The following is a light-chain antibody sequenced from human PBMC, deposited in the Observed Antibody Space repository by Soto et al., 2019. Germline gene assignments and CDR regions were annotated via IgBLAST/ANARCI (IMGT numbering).Light chain of an antibody. J-gene: IGKJ3*01. V-gene: IGKV4-1*01. Sequence: DIVMTQSPDSLAVSLGERATINCKSSQSVLYSSNNKNYLAWYQQKPGQPPKLLIYWASTRESGVPDRFSGSGSVTDFTLTISSLQAEDVAVYYCQQYYSQGFTFGPGTKVDIK. CDR3: QQYYSQGFT. CDR2: WAS. CDR1: QSVLYSSNNKNY.